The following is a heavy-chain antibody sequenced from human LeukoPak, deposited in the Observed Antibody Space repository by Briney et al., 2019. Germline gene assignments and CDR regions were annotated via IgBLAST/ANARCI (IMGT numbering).Heavy chain of an antibody. CDR2: FYHSGST. CDR1: GYSISSDYY. CDR3: ARQGLYDSSGYYKRDAFDI. D-gene: IGHD3-22*01. J-gene: IGHJ3*02. Sequence: SETLSLTCAVSGYSISSDYYWGWIRQPPGTGLEWIGSFYHSGSTYYNPSLKSRVTILVDTSKNQFSLKLSSVTAADTALYYCARQGLYDSSGYYKRDAFDIWGQGTMVTVSS. V-gene: IGHV4-38-2*01.